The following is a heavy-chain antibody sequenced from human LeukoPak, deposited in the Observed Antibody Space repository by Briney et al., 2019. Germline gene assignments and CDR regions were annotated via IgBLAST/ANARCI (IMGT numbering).Heavy chain of an antibody. CDR2: IIPIFGTA. CDR3: ASSPGHYYDSSGYYSNFDY. V-gene: IGHV1-69*13. Sequence: SVTVSCKASGGTFSSYAISWVRQAPGQGLEWMGGIIPIFGTANYAQKFQGRVTITAGESTSTAYMELSSLRSEDTAVYYCASSPGHYYDSSGYYSNFDYWGQGTLVTVSS. CDR1: GGTFSSYA. J-gene: IGHJ4*02. D-gene: IGHD3-22*01.